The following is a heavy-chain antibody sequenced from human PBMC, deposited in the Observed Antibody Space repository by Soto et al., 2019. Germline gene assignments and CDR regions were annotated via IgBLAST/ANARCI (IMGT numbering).Heavy chain of an antibody. D-gene: IGHD2-15*01. V-gene: IGHV3-11*01. J-gene: IGHJ3*02. CDR2: ISSSGTGI. Sequence: QVQLVESGGGLVKPGGSLRLSCAASGFTFRDYYMTWILQAPGKGLEWVSYISSSGTGIYYADSVKGRFTISRDNAKNSLYLQMSSLRAEDTAVYYCARAYSDAFDIWGQGTMVTVSS. CDR3: ARAYSDAFDI. CDR1: GFTFRDYY.